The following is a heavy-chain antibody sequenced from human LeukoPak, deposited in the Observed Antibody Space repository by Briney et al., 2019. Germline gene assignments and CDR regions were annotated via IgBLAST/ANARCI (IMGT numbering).Heavy chain of an antibody. J-gene: IGHJ5*02. CDR3: ARDFTMVRGARGLNWFDP. CDR2: IYTSGGT. CDR1: GGSISSYY. V-gene: IGHV4-4*07. D-gene: IGHD3-10*01. Sequence: SETLSLTCTVSGGSISSYYWSWIRQPAGKGLEWIGRIYTSGGTNYNPSLKSRVTMSVDTSKNQFSLKLSSVTAADTAVYYCARDFTMVRGARGLNWFDPWGQGTLVTVSS.